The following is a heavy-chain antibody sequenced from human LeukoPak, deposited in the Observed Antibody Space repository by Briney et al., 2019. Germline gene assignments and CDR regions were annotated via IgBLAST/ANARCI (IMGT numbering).Heavy chain of an antibody. Sequence: GGSLRLSCAASGFTVSSNYMSWVRQAPGKGLERVANIKRDGSEKYYVDSVKGRFTISRDNANNSLYLQINSLRAEDTAVYYCARSPGMNTGSYEDYFDYWGQGTLVTVSS. CDR2: IKRDGSEK. CDR1: GFTVSSNY. CDR3: ARSPGMNTGSYEDYFDY. D-gene: IGHD1-26*01. J-gene: IGHJ4*02. V-gene: IGHV3-7*01.